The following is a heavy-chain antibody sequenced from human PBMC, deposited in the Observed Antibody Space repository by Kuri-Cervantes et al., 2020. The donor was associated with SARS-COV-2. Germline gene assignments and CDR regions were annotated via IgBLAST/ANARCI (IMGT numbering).Heavy chain of an antibody. J-gene: IGHJ3*02. CDR3: ARDNNWNYFVPVGAFDI. V-gene: IGHV1-45*02. D-gene: IGHD1-7*01. CDR2: ITAFNGNT. CDR1: GYTFTYRR. Sequence: SVKVSCKASGYTFTYRRLHWVRQAPGQALEWMGWITAFNGNTEYAQKFQGRVTITADESTSTAYMELSSLRSEDTAVYYCARDNNWNYFVPVGAFDIWGQGTMVTVSS.